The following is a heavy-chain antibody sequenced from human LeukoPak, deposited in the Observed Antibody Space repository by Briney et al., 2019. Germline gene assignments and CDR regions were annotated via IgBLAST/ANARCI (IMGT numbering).Heavy chain of an antibody. CDR3: AKSRTGHDAFDI. CDR1: GFIFISYG. D-gene: IGHD3/OR15-3a*01. CDR2: IWYDGNTK. V-gene: IGHV3-33*06. Sequence: GGSLRLSCAASGFIFISYGMHWVRQAPGKGLEWVAIIWYDGNTKYYAESVKGRFTISRDNSKNTLYLQMDSLRAEDTAIYYCAKSRTGHDAFDIWGQGTMVTVS. J-gene: IGHJ3*02.